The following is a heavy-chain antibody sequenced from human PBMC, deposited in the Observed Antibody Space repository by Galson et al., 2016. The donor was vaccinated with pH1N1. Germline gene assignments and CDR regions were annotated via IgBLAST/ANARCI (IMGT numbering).Heavy chain of an antibody. CDR3: ARGRCSGGSCYWGY. J-gene: IGHJ4*02. CDR2: INQRESER. CDR1: GFTLSNFW. V-gene: IGHV3-7*01. D-gene: IGHD2-15*01. Sequence: SLRLSCAASGFTLSNFWMSWVRQAPGKGLEWVANINQRESERHYVDSVKGRFTISRDNAKNSMYLQMNSLRGEDTAVYFCARGRCSGGSCYWGYWGQGTLVTVSS.